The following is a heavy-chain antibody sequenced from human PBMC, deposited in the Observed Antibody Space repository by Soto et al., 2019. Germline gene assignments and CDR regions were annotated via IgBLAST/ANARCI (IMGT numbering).Heavy chain of an antibody. CDR1: GFTFSSYG. CDR2: ISYDGSNK. D-gene: IGHD1-26*01. V-gene: IGHV3-30*18. Sequence: GGSLRLSCAASGFTFSSYGMHWVRQAPGKGLEWVAVISYDGSNKYYADSVKGRFTISRDTSKNTLYLQMNSLRAEDTAVYYCAKDNTAVGATTLVFWGQGTLVTVSS. J-gene: IGHJ4*02. CDR3: AKDNTAVGATTLVF.